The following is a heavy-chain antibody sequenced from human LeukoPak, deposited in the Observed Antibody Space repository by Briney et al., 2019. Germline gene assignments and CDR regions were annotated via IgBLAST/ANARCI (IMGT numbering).Heavy chain of an antibody. V-gene: IGHV5-51*01. D-gene: IGHD6-13*01. Sequence: SGESLKISCKGSGYSFTSYWIGWVRQMPGKGLEWMGIIYPGDSDTRYSPSFQGQVTISADKSITTAYLQWSSLKAPDTAMYYCARRVAATGTLDYWGQGTLVTVSS. CDR1: GYSFTSYW. CDR3: ARRVAATGTLDY. J-gene: IGHJ4*02. CDR2: IYPGDSDT.